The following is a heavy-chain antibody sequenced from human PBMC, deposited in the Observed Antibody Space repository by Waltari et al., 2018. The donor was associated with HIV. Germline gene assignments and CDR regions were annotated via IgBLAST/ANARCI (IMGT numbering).Heavy chain of an antibody. CDR3: ASPFYSDSTTYYYGLDY. Sequence: QVQLVESGGGVVQPGRSRRLSCAASGFPFSSFGMHWVRQAQGKGLEWVAVISNDGSSKYYADSVKGRFTISRDNSKNTLYLHMNSLRAEDTAVYYCASPFYSDSTTYYYGLDYWGQGTLVTVSS. V-gene: IGHV3-30-3*01. D-gene: IGHD3-22*01. J-gene: IGHJ4*02. CDR1: GFPFSSFG. CDR2: ISNDGSSK.